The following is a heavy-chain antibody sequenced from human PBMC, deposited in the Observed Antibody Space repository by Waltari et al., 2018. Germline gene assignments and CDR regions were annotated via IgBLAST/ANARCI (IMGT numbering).Heavy chain of an antibody. J-gene: IGHJ5*02. V-gene: IGHV1-24*01. CDR2: FDPEDGET. CDR3: AASCSGGSCYSFLWFDP. CDR1: GYTHTELS. D-gene: IGHD2-15*01. Sequence: QVQLVQSGAEVKKPGASVKVSCKVSGYTHTELSMHWVRKAPGKGLEWMGGFDPEDGETIYAQKFQGRVTMTEDTSTDTAYMELSSLRSEDTAVYYCAASCSGGSCYSFLWFDPWGQGTLVTVSS.